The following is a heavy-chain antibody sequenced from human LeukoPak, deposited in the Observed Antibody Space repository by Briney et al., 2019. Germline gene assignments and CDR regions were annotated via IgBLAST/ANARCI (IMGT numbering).Heavy chain of an antibody. D-gene: IGHD7-27*01. CDR3: ARGPTISETGYFDY. CDR2: VLYDGSNK. J-gene: IGHJ4*02. Sequence: GGSLRLSCAASGFTFTRYTMHWVRQAPGKGLEWVAVVLYDGSNKYYADSVKGRFTLSRDNSKNTLSLQMNTLRADDTAVYYCARGPTISETGYFDYWGQGTLVTVSS. CDR1: GFTFTRYT. V-gene: IGHV3-30*04.